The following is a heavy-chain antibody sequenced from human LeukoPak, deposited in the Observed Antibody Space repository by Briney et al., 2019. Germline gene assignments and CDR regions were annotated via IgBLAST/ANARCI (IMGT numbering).Heavy chain of an antibody. Sequence: GRSLRLSCAASGFTFSSNAIHWGRQAPGKGLEWVAEISYDGGNTYYADSVKGRFTISRDNSKNTLYLQMNSLRAEDTAVYYCAKVKGEVIGAFDIWGQGTMVTVSS. CDR1: GFTFSSNA. CDR3: AKVKGEVIGAFDI. CDR2: ISYDGGNT. D-gene: IGHD3-16*01. J-gene: IGHJ3*02. V-gene: IGHV3-30-3*01.